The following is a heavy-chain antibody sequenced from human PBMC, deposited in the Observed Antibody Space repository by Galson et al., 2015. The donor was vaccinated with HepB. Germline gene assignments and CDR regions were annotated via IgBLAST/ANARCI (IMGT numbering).Heavy chain of an antibody. D-gene: IGHD3-22*01. CDR1: GFTFSSYA. CDR3: AKDLSYYYDSSGDYGMDV. V-gene: IGHV3-23*01. CDR2: ISGSGGSA. J-gene: IGHJ6*02. Sequence: SLRLSCAASGFTFSSYAMGWVRQAPGKGLEWVSAISGSGGSAYYADSVRGRFTISRDNSKNTLYLQMNSLRAEDTAVYYCAKDLSYYYDSSGDYGMDVWGQGTTVTVSS.